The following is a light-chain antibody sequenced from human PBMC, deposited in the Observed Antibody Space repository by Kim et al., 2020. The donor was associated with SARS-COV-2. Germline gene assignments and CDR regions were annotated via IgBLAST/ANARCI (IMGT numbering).Light chain of an antibody. CDR2: GAS. Sequence: RATINCKSSQSVLYDSNKKNYLAWYQQRPRQPPKLLISGASTRESGVPVRFSGSGSGTDFTLTISSLQAEDVAIYYCQQYYATPYTFGQGTKLEI. J-gene: IGKJ2*01. CDR1: QSVLYDSNKKNY. V-gene: IGKV4-1*01. CDR3: QQYYATPYT.